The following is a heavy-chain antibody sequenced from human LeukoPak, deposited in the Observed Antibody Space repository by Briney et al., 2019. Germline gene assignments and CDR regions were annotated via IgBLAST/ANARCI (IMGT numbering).Heavy chain of an antibody. V-gene: IGHV3-30-3*01. Sequence: PGRSLRLSCAASGFTFSSYAMHWVRQAPGKGLEWVAVISYDGSNKYYADSVKGRFTISRDNSKNTLYLQMNSLRAEDTAVYYGARDLGPYYYDSSGYLWGQGTLVTVSS. D-gene: IGHD3-22*01. J-gene: IGHJ5*02. CDR2: ISYDGSNK. CDR1: GFTFSSYA. CDR3: ARDLGPYYYDSSGYL.